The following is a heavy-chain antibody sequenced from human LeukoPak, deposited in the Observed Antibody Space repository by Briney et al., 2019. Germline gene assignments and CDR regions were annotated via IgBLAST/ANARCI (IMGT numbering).Heavy chain of an antibody. CDR3: ARSPDSSGQEAFDI. CDR1: GYTFTVYY. J-gene: IGHJ3*02. CDR2: INPNSGGT. V-gene: IGHV1-2*02. D-gene: IGHD3-22*01. Sequence: ASVKVSCKASGYTFTVYYMHWVRQAPGQGLEWMGWINPNSGGTNYAQKFQGRVTMTRDTSISTAYMELSRLRSDDTAVYYCARSPDSSGQEAFDIWGQGTMVTVSS.